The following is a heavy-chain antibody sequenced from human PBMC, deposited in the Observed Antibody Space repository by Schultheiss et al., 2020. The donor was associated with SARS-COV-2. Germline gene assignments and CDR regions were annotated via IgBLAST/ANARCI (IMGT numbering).Heavy chain of an antibody. CDR3: ASDSTSDDSFGV. Sequence: SETLSLTCTVSGGSISSYYWSWIRQSPGKGLEWIGYIYYSGSTNYNPSLKSRVTMSVDLSNNQFSLKLNSVTAADTAVYYCASDSTSDDSFGVWGRGTMVTVSS. V-gene: IGHV4-59*12. CDR2: IYYSGST. J-gene: IGHJ3*01. CDR1: GGSISSYY.